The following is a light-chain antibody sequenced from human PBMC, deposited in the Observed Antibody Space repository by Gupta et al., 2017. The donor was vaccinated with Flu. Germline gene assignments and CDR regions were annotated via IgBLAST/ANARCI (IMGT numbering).Light chain of an antibody. CDR1: SSNIGSNT. J-gene: IGLJ2*01. CDR2: SNN. V-gene: IGLV1-44*01. Sequence: QSVLTQPPSASGTPGQSVTISCSGSSSNIGSNTVNWYQQLPGTAPNLLIYSNNQRPSGVPDRFSGSKSGTSASLAISGLQSEDEADYYCAAWDDSLNVVFGGGTKLTVL. CDR3: AAWDDSLNVV.